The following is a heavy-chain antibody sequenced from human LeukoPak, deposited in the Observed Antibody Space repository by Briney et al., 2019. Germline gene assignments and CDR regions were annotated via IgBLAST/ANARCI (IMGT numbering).Heavy chain of an antibody. J-gene: IGHJ4*02. CDR2: INPNNGGT. CDR3: ARVEARSSDDSGYPF. V-gene: IGHV1-2*02. D-gene: IGHD5-12*01. Sequence: ASVKVSCKASGYSFTSFYVHWVRQAPGQGPEWMGWINPNNGGTNYARQFQGGVTLTRDTSINTAYMDLTRLTSDDTAVYYCARVEARSSDDSGYPFWGQGTLVTVSS. CDR1: GYSFTSFY.